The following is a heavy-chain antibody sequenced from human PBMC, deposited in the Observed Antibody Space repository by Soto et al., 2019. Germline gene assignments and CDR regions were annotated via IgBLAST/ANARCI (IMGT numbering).Heavy chain of an antibody. CDR1: GGTFSSYT. V-gene: IGHV1-69*04. J-gene: IGHJ6*02. D-gene: IGHD3-22*01. CDR2: IIPILGIA. CDR3: ARDCYPYYYDSSGYRIRGYYYYGMDV. Sequence: SVKVSCKASGGTFSSYTISWVRQAPGQGLEWMGRIIPILGIANYAQKFQGRVTITADKSTSTAYMELSSLRSEDTAVYYCARDCYPYYYDSSGYRIRGYYYYGMDVWGQ.